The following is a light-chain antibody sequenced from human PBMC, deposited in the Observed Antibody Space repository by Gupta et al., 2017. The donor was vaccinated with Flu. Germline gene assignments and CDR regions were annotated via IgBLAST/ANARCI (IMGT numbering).Light chain of an antibody. J-gene: IGLJ3*02. CDR2: NTK. CDR3: VLYFGSGIWM. V-gene: IGLV8-61*01. Sequence: QTVVTQEPSFSVSPGGTVTLTCGLSSGSVSTSHHPSWYQQTPGQAPRTLIYNTKTRSSGVPDRFSGSILGTKAALTITGAQAEDESDYFCVLYFGSGIWMFGGGIKVTVL. CDR1: SGSVSTSHH.